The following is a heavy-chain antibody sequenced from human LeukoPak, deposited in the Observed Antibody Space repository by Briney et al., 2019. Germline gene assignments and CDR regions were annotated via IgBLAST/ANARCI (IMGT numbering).Heavy chain of an antibody. CDR3: AKGVRFLDWWILDY. CDR2: ISGSDST. D-gene: IGHD3-9*01. V-gene: IGHV3-23*01. J-gene: IGHJ4*02. CDR1: GFTFSSYA. Sequence: GGSLRLSCAASGFTFSSYAMSWVRQAPGKGLEWVSAISGSDSTYYADSVKGRFTISRDNSKNTPYLQMNSLRAEDTAIYYCAKGVRFLDWWILDYWGQGSLVTVSS.